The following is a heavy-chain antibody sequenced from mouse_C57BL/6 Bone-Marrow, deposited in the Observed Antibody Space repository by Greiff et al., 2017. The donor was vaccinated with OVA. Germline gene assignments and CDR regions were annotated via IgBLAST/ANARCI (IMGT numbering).Heavy chain of an antibody. CDR1: GYTFTSYW. CDR3: ARSLDYYYGSLYAMDY. J-gene: IGHJ4*01. CDR2: IDPNSGGT. Sequence: QVQLQQPGAELVKPGASVKLSCKASGYTFTSYWMHWVKQRPGRCLEWIGRIDPNSGGTKYNEKFKSKATLTVDKPSSTAYMQLSSLTSEDSAVYYCARSLDYYYGSLYAMDYWGQGTSVTVSS. V-gene: IGHV1-72*01. D-gene: IGHD1-1*01.